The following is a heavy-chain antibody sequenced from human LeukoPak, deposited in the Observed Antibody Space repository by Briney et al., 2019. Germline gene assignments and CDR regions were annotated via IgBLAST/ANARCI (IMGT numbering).Heavy chain of an antibody. D-gene: IGHD2-2*02. CDR3: ARAHRYCSSTSCYTDAFDI. J-gene: IGHJ3*02. Sequence: SVKVSCKASGGTFSSYAISWVRQAPGQGLEWMGGIIPIFGTANYAQTFQGRVTITTDESTSTAYMELSSLRSEDTAVYYCARAHRYCSSTSCYTDAFDIWGQGTMVTVSS. V-gene: IGHV1-69*05. CDR1: GGTFSSYA. CDR2: IIPIFGTA.